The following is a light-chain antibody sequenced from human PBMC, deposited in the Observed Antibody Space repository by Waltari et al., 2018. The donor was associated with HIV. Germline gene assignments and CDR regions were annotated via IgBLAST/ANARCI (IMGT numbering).Light chain of an antibody. CDR3: QQYYSSPLT. V-gene: IGKV4-1*01. J-gene: IGKJ4*01. CDR1: QSVLYSSNNKNY. CDR2: WAS. Sequence: VMTQSPGSLAVSLGERATINCKSSQSVLYSSNNKNYLAWYQQKPGQPPKLLVYWASTRESGVPGRFSGSGSVTDFTLTISSLQAEDVAVYYCQQYYSSPLTFGGGTKVEIK.